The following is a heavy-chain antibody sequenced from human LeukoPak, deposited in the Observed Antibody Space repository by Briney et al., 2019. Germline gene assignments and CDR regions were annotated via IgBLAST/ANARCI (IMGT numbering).Heavy chain of an antibody. V-gene: IGHV7-4-1*02. CDR1: GYTFTGYY. D-gene: IGHD4-23*01. J-gene: IGHJ3*02. Sequence: ASVKVSCKASGYTFTGYYMHWVRQAPGQGLEWMGWINTNTGNPTYAQGFTGRFVFSLDTSVSTAYLQISSLKAEDTAVYYCARSPGVDYGGNYAFDIWGQGTMVTVSS. CDR2: INTNTGNP. CDR3: ARSPGVDYGGNYAFDI.